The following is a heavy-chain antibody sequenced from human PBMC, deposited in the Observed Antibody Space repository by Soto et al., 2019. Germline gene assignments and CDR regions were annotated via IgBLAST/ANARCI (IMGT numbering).Heavy chain of an antibody. CDR1: GFSLSTSGVG. CDR2: IYWDDDK. J-gene: IGHJ4*02. CDR3: XXXXRGWYDSTVGGHFDY. V-gene: IGHV2-5*02. Sequence: QITLKESGPTLVKPTQTLTLTCTFSGFSLSTSGVGVGWIRQXPGKALEWLALIYWDDDKRYSPALKSRLTINKDTXXXXXXXXXTXXXXXXXXXXXXXXXXRGWYDSTVGGHFDYWGQGTLVTVSS. D-gene: IGHD3-22*01.